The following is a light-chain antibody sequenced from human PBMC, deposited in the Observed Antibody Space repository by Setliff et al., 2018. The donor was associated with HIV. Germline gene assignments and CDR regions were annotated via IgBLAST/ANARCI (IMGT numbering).Light chain of an antibody. CDR3: SSYAGTKSPV. J-gene: IGLJ1*01. V-gene: IGLV3-21*03. CDR2: DDN. CDR1: NIGSKS. Sequence: SYELTQPPSVSVAPGKTARITCGGNNIGSKSVHWYQQKPGQAPVLVVYDDNDRPSGASNRFSGSKSGNTASLTISGLQAEDEADYYCSSYAGTKSPVFGTGTKVTV.